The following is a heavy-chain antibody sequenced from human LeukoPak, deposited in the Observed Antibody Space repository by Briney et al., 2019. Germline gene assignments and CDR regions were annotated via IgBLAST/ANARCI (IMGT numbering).Heavy chain of an antibody. V-gene: IGHV4-59*08. CDR2: IYYSGST. CDR3: ARGDFCSSSNCYLRPMDV. CDR1: GGSISGYY. J-gene: IGHJ6*03. Sequence: PSETLSLTCTVSGGSISGYYWNWIRQPPGQGLEWIGYIYYSGSTTYNPALKCRVTMSGDTAKNQFSLKLRSVTAADTAVYYCARGDFCSSSNCYLRPMDVWGKGTTVTVSS. D-gene: IGHD2-2*01.